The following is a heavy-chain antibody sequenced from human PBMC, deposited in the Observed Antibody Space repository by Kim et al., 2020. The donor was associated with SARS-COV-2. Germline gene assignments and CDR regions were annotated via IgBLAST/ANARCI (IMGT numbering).Heavy chain of an antibody. CDR3: ARERGYCSGGSCYPNPYYYYGMDV. V-gene: IGHV1-69*13. D-gene: IGHD2-15*01. CDR1: GGTFSSYA. Sequence: SVKVSCKASGGTFSSYAISWVRQAPGQGLEWMGGIIPIFGTANYAQKFQGRVTITADESTSTAYMELSSLRSEDTAVYYCARERGYCSGGSCYPNPYYYYGMDVWGQGTTVTVSS. CDR2: IIPIFGTA. J-gene: IGHJ6*02.